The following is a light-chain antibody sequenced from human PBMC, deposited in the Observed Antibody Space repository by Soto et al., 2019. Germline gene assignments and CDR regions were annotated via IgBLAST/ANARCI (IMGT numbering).Light chain of an antibody. Sequence: EIVLTQSPATLSLSAGERATLSCRPSQSLSPSYLAWYQHKPGQGPRLLIFAASSTATGVPDRFSGSGSGKDFTLTITRLEPEGSAIYYCQQYGRSPHSFGRGTHLEIK. V-gene: IGKV3-20*01. CDR3: QQYGRSPHS. CDR1: QSLSPSY. J-gene: IGKJ2*03. CDR2: AAS.